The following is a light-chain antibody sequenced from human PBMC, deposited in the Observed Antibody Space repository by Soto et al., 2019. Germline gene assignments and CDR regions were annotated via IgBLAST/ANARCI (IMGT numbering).Light chain of an antibody. CDR1: SSDVGDYNY. Sequence: QSALTQPPSASGSLGQSVTIPCTGTSSDVGDYNYVSWYQQHPGKVPKPMIYEVSKRPSGVPDRFSGSKSGNTASLTVSGLQAEDEADYYCSSFAGSPVVFGGGTKLTVL. J-gene: IGLJ2*01. CDR2: EVS. V-gene: IGLV2-8*01. CDR3: SSFAGSPVV.